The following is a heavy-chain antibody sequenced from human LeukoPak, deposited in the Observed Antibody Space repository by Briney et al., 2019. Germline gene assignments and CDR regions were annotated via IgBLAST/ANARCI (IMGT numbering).Heavy chain of an antibody. CDR2: ISGSGCST. V-gene: IGHV3-23*01. J-gene: IGHJ4*02. CDR3: AKADCSGGSCYSGDYFDY. Sequence: GGSLRLSCAASGFTFSSYAMSWVRQAPGKGLEGVSAISGSGCSTYYADSVKGRFTISRDNSKNTLYLQMNSLRAEDTAVYYCAKADCSGGSCYSGDYFDYWGQGTLVTVSS. D-gene: IGHD2-15*01. CDR1: GFTFSSYA.